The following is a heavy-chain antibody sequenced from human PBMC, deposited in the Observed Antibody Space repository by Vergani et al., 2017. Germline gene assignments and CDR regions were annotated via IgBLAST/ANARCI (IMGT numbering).Heavy chain of an antibody. D-gene: IGHD3/OR15-3a*01. CDR1: GFTFSSYA. J-gene: IGHJ5*02. Sequence: QVQLVESGGGVVQPGRSLRLSCAASGFTFSSYAMHWVRQAPGKGLEWVAVISYDGSNKYYADSVKGRFTISRDNSKNTLYLQMNSLRAEDTAVYYCARGWTTFDPWGQGTLVTVSS. CDR3: ARGWTTFDP. CDR2: ISYDGSNK. V-gene: IGHV3-30-3*01.